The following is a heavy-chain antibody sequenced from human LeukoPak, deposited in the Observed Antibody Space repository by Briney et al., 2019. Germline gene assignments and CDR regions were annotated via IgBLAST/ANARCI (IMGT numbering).Heavy chain of an antibody. CDR2: ISGSGGST. V-gene: IGHV3-23*01. J-gene: IGHJ4*02. Sequence: GGSLRLSCAASGFTFSNYAMSWVRQAPGKGLEWVSGISGSGGSTYYADSVKGRFTISRDNSKNTLYLQMNSLRVEDTAVYYCAKDFWSDTVTTPNLDYWGQGTLVTVSS. D-gene: IGHD4-17*01. CDR3: AKDFWSDTVTTPNLDY. CDR1: GFTFSNYA.